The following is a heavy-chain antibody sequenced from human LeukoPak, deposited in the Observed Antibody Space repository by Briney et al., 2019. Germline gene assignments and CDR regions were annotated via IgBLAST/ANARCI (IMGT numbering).Heavy chain of an antibody. J-gene: IGHJ4*02. Sequence: SETLSLTCAVYGGSFSGYYWSWIRQPPGKGLEWIGEINHSGSTNYNPFLKSRVTISVDTSKNQFSLKLSSVTAADTAVYYCARLPSGNYYGSGRYYRSVYFDYWGQGTLVTVSS. CDR1: GGSFSGYY. CDR3: ARLPSGNYYGSGRYYRSVYFDY. D-gene: IGHD3-10*01. V-gene: IGHV4-34*01. CDR2: INHSGST.